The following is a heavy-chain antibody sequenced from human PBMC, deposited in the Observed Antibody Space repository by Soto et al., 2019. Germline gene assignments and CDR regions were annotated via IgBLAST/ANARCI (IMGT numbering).Heavy chain of an antibody. CDR1: GGTFSSYA. D-gene: IGHD3-22*01. V-gene: IGHV1-69*01. CDR2: IIPIFGTA. CDR3: ARGYYYDSSGYYGFLDY. J-gene: IGHJ4*02. Sequence: QVQLVQSGAEVKKPGSSVKVSCKASGGTFSSYAISWVRQAPGQGLEWMGGIIPIFGTANYAQKFQGRVTITADESTSTAYMELSSLRSEETAVYYCARGYYYDSSGYYGFLDYWGQGTLVTVSS.